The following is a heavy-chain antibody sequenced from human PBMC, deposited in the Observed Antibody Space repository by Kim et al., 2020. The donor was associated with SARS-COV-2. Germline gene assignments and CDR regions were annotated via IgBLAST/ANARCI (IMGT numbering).Heavy chain of an antibody. Sequence: GGSLRLSCAASGFTFSNYALTWVRQAPGKGLEWVSAISGSGDNTYYADSVKGRFTISRDSSKNSLYLQMNSLRAEDTAVYYCAKIGANDILTGYYSFSDYRGQGTLVTVSS. D-gene: IGHD3-9*01. V-gene: IGHV3-23*01. CDR2: ISGSGDNT. J-gene: IGHJ4*02. CDR3: AKIGANDILTGYYSFSDY. CDR1: GFTFSNYA.